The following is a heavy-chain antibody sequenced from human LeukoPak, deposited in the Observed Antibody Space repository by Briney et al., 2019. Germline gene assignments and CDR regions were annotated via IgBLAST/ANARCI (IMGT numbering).Heavy chain of an antibody. CDR2: ISSSSSYI. CDR3: ATYRQVLLPFES. J-gene: IGHJ4*02. CDR1: GFTFFSYT. D-gene: IGHD2-8*02. V-gene: IGHV3-21*04. Sequence: GGSLRLSCAASGFTFFSYTMNWGRQAPGKGLEWVSSISSSSSYIYYADSVKGRFTISIDNAKNSLYLQMNSLRAEDTALYYCATYRQVLLPFESWGQGTLVTVSS.